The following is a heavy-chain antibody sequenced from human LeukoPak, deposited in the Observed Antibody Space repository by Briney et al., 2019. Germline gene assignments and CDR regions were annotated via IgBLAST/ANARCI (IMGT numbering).Heavy chain of an antibody. J-gene: IGHJ4*02. D-gene: IGHD1-26*01. CDR1: GYSFTDYW. CDR2: IFPGDSDSKI. Sequence: GESLKISCKASGYSFTDYWIGWVREMPGQVLEWMAVIFPGDSDSKINYSPSFQGHVTVSADKSITTAYLHWSSLQASDTAIYYCARHQTPGNVYYLNTEGFRFDSWGQGTLVTVSS. CDR3: ARHQTPGNVYYLNTEGFRFDS. V-gene: IGHV5-51*01.